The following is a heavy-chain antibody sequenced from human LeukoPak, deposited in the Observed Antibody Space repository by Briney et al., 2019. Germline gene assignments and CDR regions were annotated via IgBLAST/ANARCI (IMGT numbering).Heavy chain of an antibody. CDR3: ARLGGSRSKEFQH. Sequence: GESLKISCKGSGYSFTSYWLGWVRQMHGKGLGWMGIIYPGDPDTKYSPSFQGQVTLSADKSISTAYLQWSSLKASDTAMHYCARLGGSRSKEFQHWGQGTLVTVSS. V-gene: IGHV5-51*01. CDR1: GYSFTSYW. J-gene: IGHJ1*01. CDR2: IYPGDPDT. D-gene: IGHD2-15*01.